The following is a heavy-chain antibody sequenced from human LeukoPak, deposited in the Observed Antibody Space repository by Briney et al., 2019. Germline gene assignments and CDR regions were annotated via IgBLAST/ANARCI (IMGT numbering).Heavy chain of an antibody. J-gene: IGHJ4*02. D-gene: IGHD3-3*01. CDR3: ARVGYYDFWSGSVGYYFDY. V-gene: IGHV4-59*01. CDR2: IYYSGST. Sequence: SKTLSLTCTVSGGSISSYYWSWIRQPPGKGLEWIGYIYYSGSTNYNPSLKSRVTISVDTSKNQFSLKLSSVTAADTAVYYCARVGYYDFWSGSVGYYFDYWGQGTLVTVSS. CDR1: GGSISSYY.